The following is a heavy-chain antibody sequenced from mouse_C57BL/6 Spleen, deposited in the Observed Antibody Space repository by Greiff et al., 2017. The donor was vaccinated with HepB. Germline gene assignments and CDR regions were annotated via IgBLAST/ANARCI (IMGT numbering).Heavy chain of an antibody. CDR1: GYSITSGYY. Sequence: EVQRVESGPGLVKPSQSLSLTCSVTGYSITSGYYWNWIRQFPGNKLEWMGYISYDGSNNYNPSLKNRISITRDTSKNQFFLKLNSVTTEDTATYYCARRGRSGAYWGQGTLVTVSA. J-gene: IGHJ3*01. CDR2: ISYDGSN. V-gene: IGHV3-6*01. CDR3: ARRGRSGAY.